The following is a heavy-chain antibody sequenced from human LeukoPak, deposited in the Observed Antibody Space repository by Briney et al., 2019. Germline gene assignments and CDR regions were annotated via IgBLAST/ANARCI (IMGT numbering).Heavy chain of an antibody. CDR1: GGSLSSYY. Sequence: SETLSLTCTVSGGSLSSYYWSWIRQPPGKGLEWIGYIYTSGSTNYNPSLKSRVTISVDTSKNQFSLKLSSVTAADTAVYYCARLNTGYYYMDVWGKGTTVTVYS. V-gene: IGHV4-4*09. D-gene: IGHD5-18*01. J-gene: IGHJ6*03. CDR3: ARLNTGYYYMDV. CDR2: IYTSGST.